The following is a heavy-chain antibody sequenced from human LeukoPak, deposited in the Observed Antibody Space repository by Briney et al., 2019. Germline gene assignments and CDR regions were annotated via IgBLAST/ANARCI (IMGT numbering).Heavy chain of an antibody. V-gene: IGHV3-15*01. CDR1: GSTFSNAW. J-gene: IGHJ4*02. D-gene: IGHD5-18*01. CDR3: TTEGIQLWDYYFDY. CDR2: IKSKTDGGTT. Sequence: GGSLRLSCAASGSTFSNAWMSWVRQAPGKGLEWVGRIKSKTDGGTTDYAAPVKGRFTISRDDSKNTLYLQMNSLKTEDTAVYYCTTEGIQLWDYYFDYWGQGTLVTVSS.